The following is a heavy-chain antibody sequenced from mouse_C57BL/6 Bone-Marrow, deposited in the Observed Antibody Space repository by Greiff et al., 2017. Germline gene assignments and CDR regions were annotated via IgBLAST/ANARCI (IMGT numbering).Heavy chain of an antibody. CDR1: GFTFSDYG. J-gene: IGHJ1*03. D-gene: IGHD2-1*01. CDR2: ISSGSSTI. CDR3: ARTIYYGNYGYFDV. V-gene: IGHV5-17*01. Sequence: EVMLVESGGGLVKPGGSLKLSCAASGFTFSDYGMHWVRQAPEKGLEWVAYISSGSSTIYYADTVKGRFTISRDNAKNTLFLQMTSLRSEDTAMYYCARTIYYGNYGYFDVWGTGTTVTVSS.